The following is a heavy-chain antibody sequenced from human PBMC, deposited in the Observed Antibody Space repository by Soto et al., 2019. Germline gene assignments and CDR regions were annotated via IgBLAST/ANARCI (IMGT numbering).Heavy chain of an antibody. J-gene: IGHJ5*02. Sequence: SETLSLTCAVYGGSFSGYYWSWIRQPPGKGLEWIGEINHSGSTNYNPSLKSRVTISVDTSKNQFSLKLSSVTAADTAVYYCAREVSIYILTGLLNWFDPWGQGTLVTVSS. CDR3: AREVSIYILTGLLNWFDP. D-gene: IGHD3-9*01. CDR1: GGSFSGYY. CDR2: INHSGST. V-gene: IGHV4-34*01.